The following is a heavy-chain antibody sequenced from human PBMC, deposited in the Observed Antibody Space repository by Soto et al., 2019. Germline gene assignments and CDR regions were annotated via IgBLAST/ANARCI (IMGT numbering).Heavy chain of an antibody. Sequence: ASVKVSCKASAGTFSIYAISWVLQAPGQGLEWMGGIIPIFGTANYAQKFQGRVTITADESTSTAYMELSSLRSEDTAVYYCAIVGGIIVLLSAAGPHRFDPPGKRTPVPVSS. V-gene: IGHV1-69*13. CDR1: AGTFSIYA. CDR2: IIPIFGTA. D-gene: IGHD3-10*01. J-gene: IGHJ5*02. CDR3: AIVGGIIVLLSAAGPHRFDP.